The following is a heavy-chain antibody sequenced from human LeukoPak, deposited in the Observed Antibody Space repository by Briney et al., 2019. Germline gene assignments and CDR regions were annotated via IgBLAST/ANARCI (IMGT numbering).Heavy chain of an antibody. Sequence: GGSLRLSCAASGFTFSAYNMIWVRQAPGKGLEWLSYISSSSSAIYYADSVQGRFTISRDNAKNSLSLQMSSLRVEDTAVYYCARGYSSGLHFDYWGQGTLVTVSS. CDR3: ARGYSSGLHFDY. CDR2: ISSSSSAI. CDR1: GFTFSAYN. J-gene: IGHJ4*02. V-gene: IGHV3-48*01. D-gene: IGHD6-19*01.